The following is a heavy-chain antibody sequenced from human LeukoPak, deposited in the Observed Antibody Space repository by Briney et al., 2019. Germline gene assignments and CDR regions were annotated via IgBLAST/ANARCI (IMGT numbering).Heavy chain of an antibody. CDR3: ASRGYYYASDI. Sequence: ASVKVPCKASGYTFTDYFIHWVRQAPGQGLEWMGWINPTSGGPNYAQKFQGRVTMTRDTSIATAYMELTRLRSDDTAIYYRASRGYYYASDIWGQGTMVTVSS. CDR2: INPTSGGP. V-gene: IGHV1-2*02. CDR1: GYTFTDYF. J-gene: IGHJ3*02. D-gene: IGHD3-22*01.